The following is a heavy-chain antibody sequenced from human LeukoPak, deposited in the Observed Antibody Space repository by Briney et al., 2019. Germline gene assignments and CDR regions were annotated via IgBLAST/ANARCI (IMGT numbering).Heavy chain of an antibody. V-gene: IGHV4-34*01. D-gene: IGHD3-16*01. Sequence: SETLSLTCAVYGGSFSGYYWSWIRQPPGKGLEWIGEINHSGSTNYNPSLKSRVAISVDTSKNQFSLKLSSVTAADTAVYYCARQGHGWGSYYYYYYMDVWGKGTTVTISS. J-gene: IGHJ6*03. CDR2: INHSGST. CDR1: GGSFSGYY. CDR3: ARQGHGWGSYYYYYYMDV.